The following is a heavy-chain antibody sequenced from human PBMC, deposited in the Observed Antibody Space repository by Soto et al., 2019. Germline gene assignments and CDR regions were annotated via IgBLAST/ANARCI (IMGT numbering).Heavy chain of an antibody. D-gene: IGHD1-1*01. J-gene: IGHJ6*02. CDR3: ARDGSESYGLDV. V-gene: IGHV4-4*07. CDR1: GGSITSYY. CDR2: IQNSGTT. Sequence: SETLSLTCTVSGGSITSYYWSWIRQPAGKEPEWIGRIQNSGTTYSNPSLKSRVTMSLDPSKNQFSLKLSSVTAADTAVYYCARDGSESYGLDVWGQGTTVTVSS.